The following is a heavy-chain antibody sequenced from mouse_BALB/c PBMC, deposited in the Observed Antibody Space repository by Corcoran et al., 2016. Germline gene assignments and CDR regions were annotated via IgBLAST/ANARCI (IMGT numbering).Heavy chain of an antibody. D-gene: IGHD1-1*01. CDR2: IDPENGNT. Sequence: EVQLQQSGAELVRPGALVKLSCKASGFNIKDYYMHWVKQRPEQGLEWIGWIDPENGNTIYDPKFQGKASITADTSSNTAYLQLSSLTSEDTAVYYCYYYGSSYAMDYWGQGTSVTVSS. V-gene: IGHV14-1*02. J-gene: IGHJ4*01. CDR1: GFNIKDYY. CDR3: YYYGSSYAMDY.